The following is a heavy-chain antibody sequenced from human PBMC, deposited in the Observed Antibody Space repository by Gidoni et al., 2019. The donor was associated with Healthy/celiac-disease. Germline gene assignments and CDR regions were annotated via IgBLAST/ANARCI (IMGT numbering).Heavy chain of an antibody. Sequence: QVQLQQWGAGLLKPSETLSLTCAVYGGSFSGYYWSWIRKPPGKGLEWIGEINHSGSTNYNPSLKSRVTISVDTSKNQFSLKLSSVTAADTAVYYCARGVSGCSGGSCYSARYYFDYWGQGTLVTVSS. CDR2: INHSGST. D-gene: IGHD2-15*01. CDR3: ARGVSGCSGGSCYSARYYFDY. CDR1: GGSFSGYY. V-gene: IGHV4-34*01. J-gene: IGHJ4*02.